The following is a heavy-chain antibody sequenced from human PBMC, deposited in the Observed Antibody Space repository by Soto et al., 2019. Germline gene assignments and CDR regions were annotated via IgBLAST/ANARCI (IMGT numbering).Heavy chain of an antibody. CDR3: ARQGGPTYYYYMDV. J-gene: IGHJ6*03. D-gene: IGHD3-16*01. CDR2: IYYSGST. Sequence: PSETLSLTCTVSGGSISSSSYYWGWIRQPPGKELEWIGSIYYSGSTYYNPSLKSRVTISIDTSKNQFSLKLSSVTAADTAVYYCARQGGPTYYYYMDVWGKGTTVTVSS. V-gene: IGHV4-39*01. CDR1: GGSISSSSYY.